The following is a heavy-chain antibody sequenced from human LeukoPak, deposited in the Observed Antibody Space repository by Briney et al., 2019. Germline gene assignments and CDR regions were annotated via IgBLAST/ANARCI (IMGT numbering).Heavy chain of an antibody. CDR1: GYTFTNYW. V-gene: IGHV5-51*01. CDR3: ARLHYSDSSGYYSAFGY. Sequence: PGESLKISCQGSGYTFTNYWISWVRQMPGKGLEWVGIIYPGDSDTTYSPSFQGQVTISADKSVSTAYLQWSSLKASDTAMYYCARLHYSDSSGYYSAFGYWGQGTLVTVSS. J-gene: IGHJ4*02. CDR2: IYPGDSDT. D-gene: IGHD3-22*01.